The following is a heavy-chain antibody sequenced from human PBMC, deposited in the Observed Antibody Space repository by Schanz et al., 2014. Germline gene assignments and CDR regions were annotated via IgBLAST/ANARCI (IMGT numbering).Heavy chain of an antibody. CDR2: IWYDGSNK. D-gene: IGHD5-12*01. CDR1: GFTFNSYG. Sequence: QVQLVESGGGVVQPGRSLRLSCAASGFTFNSYGMHWVRQAPGKGLEWVAFIWYDGSNKYYADSVKGRFTISRDNSKNTLYVQMNSRRAEDTAVYFCARDGGRDGYNLAFDVWGQGTLVTVSS. CDR3: ARDGGRDGYNLAFDV. J-gene: IGHJ3*01. V-gene: IGHV3-33*01.